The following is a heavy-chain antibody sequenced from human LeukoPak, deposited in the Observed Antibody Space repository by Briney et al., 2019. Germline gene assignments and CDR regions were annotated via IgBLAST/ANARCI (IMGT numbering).Heavy chain of an antibody. V-gene: IGHV3-30*09. CDR2: ISYDGSNK. D-gene: IGHD5-18*01. J-gene: IGHJ4*02. Sequence: GGSLRLSCAASGFTFSSYAMSWVRQAPGKGLEWVAVISYDGSNKYYADSVKGRFAISRDNSKNTLCLQMNSLRAEDTAVYYCARDYRGYSLFDYWGQGTLVTVSS. CDR3: ARDYRGYSLFDY. CDR1: GFTFSSYA.